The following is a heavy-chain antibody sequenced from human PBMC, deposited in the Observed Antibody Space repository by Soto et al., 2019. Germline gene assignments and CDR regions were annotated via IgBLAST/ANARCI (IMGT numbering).Heavy chain of an antibody. V-gene: IGHV4-59*01. J-gene: IGHJ5*02. CDR3: ARARDCSTTSCYSRWFDP. CDR2: LYYSGST. CDR1: GGSIGSYF. D-gene: IGHD2-2*01. Sequence: PSETLSLTCTVSGGSIGSYFWSWIRQPPGKGLEWIGYLYYSGSTNYNPSLKSRVTISVDTSKNQFSLKLSSVTAADTAVYYCARARDCSTTSCYSRWFDPWGQGTLVTSPQ.